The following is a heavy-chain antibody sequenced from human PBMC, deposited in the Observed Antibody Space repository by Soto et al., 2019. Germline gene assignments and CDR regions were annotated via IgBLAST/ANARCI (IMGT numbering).Heavy chain of an antibody. D-gene: IGHD3-16*01. CDR3: TTETADYISMEPY. J-gene: IGHJ4*02. V-gene: IGHV3-15*01. Sequence: GGSLRLSCAASGFTFVYAWIGFVRHSPFKWLEWVVRIRSKTDGGTADYPAPVKGRFTVSRDDSKNTLYLQMNSLKTDDTAVYYCTTETADYISMEPYWGQGTLVTVSS. CDR2: IRSKTDGGTA. CDR1: GFTFVYAW.